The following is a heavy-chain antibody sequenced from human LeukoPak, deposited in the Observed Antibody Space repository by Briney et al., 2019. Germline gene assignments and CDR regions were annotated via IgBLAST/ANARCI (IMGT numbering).Heavy chain of an antibody. CDR3: ARDLNYGGRLDY. Sequence: GASVTVSCKASGYTFTGYYMHWVRQAPGQGLEWMGIINPSGGSTSYAQKLQGRVTMTTDTSTSTAYMELRSLRSDDTAVYYCARDLNYGGRLDYWGQGTLVTVSS. CDR1: GYTFTGYY. CDR2: INPSGGST. J-gene: IGHJ4*02. V-gene: IGHV1-46*01. D-gene: IGHD4-23*01.